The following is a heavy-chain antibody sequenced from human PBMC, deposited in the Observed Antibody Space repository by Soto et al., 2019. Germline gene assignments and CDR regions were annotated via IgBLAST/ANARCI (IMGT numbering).Heavy chain of an antibody. J-gene: IGHJ4*02. CDR1: GYTFTRHY. D-gene: IGHD3-16*01. V-gene: IGHV1-46*03. CDR3: PRGFERYYFDY. Sequence: QVQLVQSGAEVKKPGASVKVSCKASGYTFTRHYMHWVRQAPGQGLEWMGIINPSSGTISHAQKFEGXXTXTXXTATSSVYMELSSLKSEDTAVYYCPRGFERYYFDYWGQGTLVTVSS. CDR2: INPSSGTI.